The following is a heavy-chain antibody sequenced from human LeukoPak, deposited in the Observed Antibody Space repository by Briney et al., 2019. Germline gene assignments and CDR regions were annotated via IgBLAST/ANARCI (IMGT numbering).Heavy chain of an antibody. CDR3: AACYFHSETSSRVGFDY. V-gene: IGHV3-23*01. Sequence: GGSLRLSCTASGCIFSSYAMSWVRQAPGKGQMWVSVISCDSSTTIYADSAKGRFTTSRDNSKNTLFLQTHSLRPQDRVIYCGAACYFHSETSSRVGFDYWGRGSLVTVPS. J-gene: IGHJ4*02. CDR2: ISCDSSTT. CDR1: GCIFSSYA. D-gene: IGHD2/OR15-2a*01.